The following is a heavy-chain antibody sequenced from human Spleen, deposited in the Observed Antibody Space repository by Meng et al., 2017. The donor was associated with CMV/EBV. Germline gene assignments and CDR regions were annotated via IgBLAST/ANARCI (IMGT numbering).Heavy chain of an antibody. Sequence: ASVKVSCKASGYILTSSYMHWVRRAPGHGLEWMGWINPNSGGIHYAQKFQGRVSMTRDTSINTAYMELTRLRSDDTAVYFCARDYGRIVGATIYYFDYWGQGTLVTVSS. CDR2: INPNSGGI. J-gene: IGHJ4*02. CDR3: ARDYGRIVGATIYYFDY. V-gene: IGHV1-2*02. D-gene: IGHD1-26*01. CDR1: GYILTSSY.